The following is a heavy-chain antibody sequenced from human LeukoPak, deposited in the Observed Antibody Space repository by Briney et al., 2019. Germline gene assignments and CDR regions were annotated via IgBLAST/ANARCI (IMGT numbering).Heavy chain of an antibody. V-gene: IGHV3-20*04. J-gene: IGHJ4*02. D-gene: IGHD3-22*01. CDR1: GFTFDDYG. CDR3: ARDAGYDSSGYYYWTPDFDY. Sequence: GGSLRLSCAASGFTFDDYGMSWVRQAPGKGLEWVSGINWNGGSTGYADSVKGRFTISRDNAKNSLYLQMNSLRAEDTAVYYCARDAGYDSSGYYYWTPDFDYWGQGTLVTVSS. CDR2: INWNGGST.